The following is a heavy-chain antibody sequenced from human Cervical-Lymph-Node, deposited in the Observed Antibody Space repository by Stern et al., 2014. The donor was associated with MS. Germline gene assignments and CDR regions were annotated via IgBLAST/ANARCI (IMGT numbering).Heavy chain of an antibody. CDR1: GFSLSTTGVA. Sequence: ESGPTLVKPTQTLTLTCTFSGFSLSTTGVAVGWIRQPPGKALEWLALIYWDDDKRYSPSLKSRLTITKDTSKNQVVLTMTNMDPVDTGTYYCAHSPPYSSSWQGSFDYWGQGTLVTVSS. CDR2: IYWDDDK. D-gene: IGHD6-13*01. V-gene: IGHV2-5*02. J-gene: IGHJ4*02. CDR3: AHSPPYSSSWQGSFDY.